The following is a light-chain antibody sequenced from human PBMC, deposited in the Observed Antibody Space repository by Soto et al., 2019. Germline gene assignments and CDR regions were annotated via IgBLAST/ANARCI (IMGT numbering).Light chain of an antibody. Sequence: DLQVTQSPSSLPASVGDRVTITCRASERISTYLNWYQQKSGKAPKLLIYAASTLQSGVPSRFSGSGSGTDFTLTINGLQPEDFATYYCQQSYSILSWTFGQGTKVDFK. J-gene: IGKJ1*01. V-gene: IGKV1-39*01. CDR3: QQSYSILSWT. CDR2: AAS. CDR1: ERISTY.